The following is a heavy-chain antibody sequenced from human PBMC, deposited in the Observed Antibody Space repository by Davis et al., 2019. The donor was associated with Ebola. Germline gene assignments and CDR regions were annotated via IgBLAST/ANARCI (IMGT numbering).Heavy chain of an antibody. D-gene: IGHD3-10*01. CDR3: ARFTGERRSSYPRWFDP. CDR2: ISDRSTYT. J-gene: IGHJ5*02. Sequence: PGGSLRLSCTASGFTFSDYYMSWIRQAPGKGLEWISSISDRSTYTKYADSVRGRFTISRDNAKKSLDLQMNSLRAEDTAVYYCARFTGERRSSYPRWFDPWGQGTLVTVSS. CDR1: GFTFSDYY. V-gene: IGHV3-11*06.